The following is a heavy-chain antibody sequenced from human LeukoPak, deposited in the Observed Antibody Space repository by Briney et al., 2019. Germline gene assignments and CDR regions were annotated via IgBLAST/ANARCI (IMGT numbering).Heavy chain of an antibody. CDR1: GYTLTELS. CDR2: FDPEDGET. V-gene: IGHV1-24*01. CDR3: ATGNCSSTSCYGKNWFDP. D-gene: IGHD2-2*01. Sequence: GASVKVSCKVSGYTLTELSMHWVRQAPGKGLEWMGGFDPEDGETIYAQKFQGRVTMTEDTSTDTAYMELSSLRSEDTAVYYCATGNCSSTSCYGKNWFDPWGQGTLVTVSS. J-gene: IGHJ5*02.